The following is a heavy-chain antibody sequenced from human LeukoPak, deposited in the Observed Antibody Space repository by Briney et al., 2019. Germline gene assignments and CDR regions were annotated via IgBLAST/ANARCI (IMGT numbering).Heavy chain of an antibody. V-gene: IGHV4-30-2*01. J-gene: IGHJ4*02. Sequence: SETLSLTCTVSGASISSGGYFCSWIRQPPGKGLEWIGYIYHTGNTYYNPSLESRVTMSVDKSKNQFSLSLASVTVADTAVYYCARERPLDTVVSQDFWGQGTLVIVSS. CDR2: IYHTGNT. D-gene: IGHD4-23*01. CDR1: GASISSGGYF. CDR3: ARERPLDTVVSQDF.